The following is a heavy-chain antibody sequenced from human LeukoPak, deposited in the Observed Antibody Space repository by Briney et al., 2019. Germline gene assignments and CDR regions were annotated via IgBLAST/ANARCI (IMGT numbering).Heavy chain of an antibody. V-gene: IGHV3-74*01. CDR3: ARDLGQYYDTSDNWFDP. Sequence: GGTLRLSCAASGFTFSNYWMHWVRHAPGKGLVWVSRINSDGINTSYADSVKGRFTISRDNAKNTLNLQMNSLRAEDTAVYYCARDLGQYYDTSDNWFDPWGQGTLVTVSS. CDR1: GFTFSNYW. CDR2: INSDGINT. D-gene: IGHD3-22*01. J-gene: IGHJ5*02.